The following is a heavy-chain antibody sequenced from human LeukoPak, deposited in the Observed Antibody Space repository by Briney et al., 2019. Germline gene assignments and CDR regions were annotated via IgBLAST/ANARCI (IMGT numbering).Heavy chain of an antibody. CDR1: GFTFSSYG. J-gene: IGHJ4*02. Sequence: GGSLRLSCAASGFTFSSYGMHWVRQAPGKGLEWVAVISYDGSNKHYADSVKGRFTISRDNSKNTLYLQMNSLRAEDTAVYYCATVTYYYGSGPGGDFDYWGQGTLVTVSS. V-gene: IGHV3-30*03. CDR2: ISYDGSNK. CDR3: ATVTYYYGSGPGGDFDY. D-gene: IGHD3-10*01.